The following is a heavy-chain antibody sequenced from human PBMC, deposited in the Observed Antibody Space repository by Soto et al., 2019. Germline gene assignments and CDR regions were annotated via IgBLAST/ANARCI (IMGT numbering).Heavy chain of an antibody. CDR2: IYWDDSK. J-gene: IGHJ4*02. Sequence: QITLKESGPTLVRPTQTLTLTCAFSGFSLSTSGVGVGWIRQPPGKALEWLAVIYWDDSKHYSPSLRSRLTITKNPSKNQVVLKMPNRDPMKTGTYSGATKGPKAWPLDSGGQETLVTVS. CDR1: GFSLSTSGVG. V-gene: IGHV2-5*02. CDR3: ATKGPKAWPLDS.